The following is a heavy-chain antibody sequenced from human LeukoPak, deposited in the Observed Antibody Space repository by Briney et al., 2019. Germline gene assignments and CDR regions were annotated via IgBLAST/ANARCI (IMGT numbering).Heavy chain of an antibody. V-gene: IGHV3-7*04. Sequence: GGSLILSCAASGFTSSTYWMSWVRQAPAKGLEWVASIKQDGRETYYVDSVKGRFTLSRDNAKNSLYLQMNSLRADDTAVYYCARDRDSRWDFDLWGRGTLVTVSS. D-gene: IGHD3-22*01. CDR2: IKQDGRET. CDR3: ARDRDSRWDFDL. CDR1: GFTSSTYW. J-gene: IGHJ2*01.